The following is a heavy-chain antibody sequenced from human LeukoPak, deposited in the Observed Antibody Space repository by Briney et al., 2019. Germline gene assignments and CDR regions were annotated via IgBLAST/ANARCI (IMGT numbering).Heavy chain of an antibody. V-gene: IGHV3-21*01. D-gene: IGHD1-1*01. CDR3: ARVVTVAWSERRPGYFYMDV. CDR1: GFTFSSYS. CDR2: ISSTGSYI. J-gene: IGHJ6*03. Sequence: GGSLRLSCAASGFTFSSYSMNWVRQAPGKGLEWVASISSTGSYIYYADSGKGRFTISRDNAKKSLYLQMNSLRAEDTAVYYCARVVTVAWSERRPGYFYMDVWGKGTTVTVSS.